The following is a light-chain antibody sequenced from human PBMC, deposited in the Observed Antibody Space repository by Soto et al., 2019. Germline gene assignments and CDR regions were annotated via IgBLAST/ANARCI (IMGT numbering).Light chain of an antibody. CDR3: QQYYRPSIT. J-gene: IGKJ5*01. V-gene: IGKV1-8*01. CDR1: QGISSY. Sequence: AIRMTQSPSSFSASTGDRVTITCRASQGISSYLAWYQQKPGKAPKLLIYAASTLQSGVPSRFSGSGSGTDFTLTISCLQSEDFATYYCQQYYRPSITFGQGTRLEIK. CDR2: AAS.